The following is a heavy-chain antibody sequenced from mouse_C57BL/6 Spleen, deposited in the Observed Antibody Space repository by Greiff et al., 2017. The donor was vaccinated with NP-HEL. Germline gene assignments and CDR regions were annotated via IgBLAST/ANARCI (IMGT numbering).Heavy chain of an antibody. CDR1: GYTFTDYY. J-gene: IGHJ2*01. V-gene: IGHV1-19*01. CDR2: INPYNGGT. CDR3: ARVSYYGNWEDY. Sequence: EVQLQQSGPVLVKPGASVKMSCKASGYTFTDYYMNWVKQSHGKSLEWIGVINPYNGGTSYNQKFKGKATLTVDKSSSTAYMELNSLTSEDSAVYYCARVSYYGNWEDYWGQGTTLTVSS. D-gene: IGHD2-1*01.